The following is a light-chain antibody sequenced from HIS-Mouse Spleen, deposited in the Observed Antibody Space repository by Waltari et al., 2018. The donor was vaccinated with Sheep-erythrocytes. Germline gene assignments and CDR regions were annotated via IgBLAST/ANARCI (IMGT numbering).Light chain of an antibody. CDR3: CSYAGSYTVV. CDR2: DVS. Sequence: QSDLTQPRSVSGSPGQSVTISCTGTRSYVGGFNYVSWYQQHPGKAPKLMIYDVSTRPSGVPDRFSGSKSGNTASLTISGLQAEDEADYYCCSYAGSYTVVFGGGTKLTVL. J-gene: IGLJ2*01. V-gene: IGLV2-11*01. CDR1: RSYVGGFNY.